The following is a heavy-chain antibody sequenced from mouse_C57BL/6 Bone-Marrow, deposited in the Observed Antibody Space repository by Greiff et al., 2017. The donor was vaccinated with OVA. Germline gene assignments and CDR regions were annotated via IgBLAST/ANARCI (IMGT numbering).Heavy chain of an antibody. V-gene: IGHV1-81*01. J-gene: IGHJ3*01. CDR2: IYPRSGNT. Sequence: VKVVESGAELARPGASVKLSCTASGYTFTSYGISWVKQRTGQGLEWIGEIYPRSGNTYYNEKFKGKATLTADKSSSTAYMELRSLTSEDSAVYFCARGAYWGQVTLVTVSA. CDR3: ARGAY. CDR1: GYTFTSYG.